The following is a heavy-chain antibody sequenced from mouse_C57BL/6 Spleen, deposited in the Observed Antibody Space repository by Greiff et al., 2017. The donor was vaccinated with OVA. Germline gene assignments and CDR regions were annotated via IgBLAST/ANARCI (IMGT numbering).Heavy chain of an antibody. J-gene: IGHJ3*01. Sequence: QVQLQQSGPELVKPGASVKISCKASGYAFSSSWMNWVKQRPGKGLEWIGRIYPGDGDTNYNGKFKGKATLTADKSSSTAYMQLSSLTSEDSAVYVCARAYGSSTAWFAYWGQGTLVTVSA. CDR1: GYAFSSSW. CDR3: ARAYGSSTAWFAY. D-gene: IGHD1-1*01. V-gene: IGHV1-82*01. CDR2: IYPGDGDT.